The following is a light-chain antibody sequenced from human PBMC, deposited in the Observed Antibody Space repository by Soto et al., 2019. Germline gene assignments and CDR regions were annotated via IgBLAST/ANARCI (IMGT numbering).Light chain of an antibody. CDR1: QSVSSN. CDR3: QQYNKWPLT. CDR2: GAS. J-gene: IGKJ4*01. V-gene: IGKV3D-15*01. Sequence: EIVMTQSPATLSVYPGERATLSCRASQSVSSNLAWYQQKPGQAPRLLIYGASIRATGIPARFSGSGSGTEFTLTISSLQSEDFAVYYCQQYNKWPLTFGGGTKV.